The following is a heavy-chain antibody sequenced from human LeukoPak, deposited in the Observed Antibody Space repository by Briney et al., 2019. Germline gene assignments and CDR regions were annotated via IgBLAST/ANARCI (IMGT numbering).Heavy chain of an antibody. Sequence: GGSLRLSCAASGFTFSSYSMNWVRQAPGKGLERVSYISSGSTTMYYADSVKGRFTISRDNAKNSLYLQMNSLRAEDTAVYYCARAPSGSYGRGYFDHWGQGTLATVSS. CDR3: ARAPSGSYGRGYFDH. D-gene: IGHD1-26*01. J-gene: IGHJ4*02. CDR2: ISSGSTTM. V-gene: IGHV3-48*01. CDR1: GFTFSSYS.